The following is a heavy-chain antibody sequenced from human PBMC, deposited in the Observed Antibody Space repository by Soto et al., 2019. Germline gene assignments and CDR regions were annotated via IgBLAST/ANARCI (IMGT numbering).Heavy chain of an antibody. V-gene: IGHV1-46*03. CDR3: ARDGAPHRIPDAFDI. Sequence: EASVKVSCKASGYTFTSYYMHWVRQAPGQGLEWMGIINPSGGSTSYAQKFQGRVTMTRDTSTSTVYMELSSLRSEDTAVYYCARDGAPHRIPDAFDIWGQGTMVTVSS. J-gene: IGHJ3*02. CDR2: INPSGGST. CDR1: GYTFTSYY. D-gene: IGHD3-16*01.